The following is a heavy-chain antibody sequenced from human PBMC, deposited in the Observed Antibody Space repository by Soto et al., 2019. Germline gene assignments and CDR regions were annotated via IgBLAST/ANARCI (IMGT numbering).Heavy chain of an antibody. Sequence: GGSLRLSCAASGFTFSSYAMSWVRQAPGKGLEWVSAISGSGGSTYYADSVKGRFTISRDNSKNTLYLQMNSLRAEDTAVYYCAKDWQWLVSISPDETNPFDYWGQGTLVTVSS. CDR1: GFTFSSYA. D-gene: IGHD6-19*01. CDR2: ISGSGGST. J-gene: IGHJ4*02. V-gene: IGHV3-23*01. CDR3: AKDWQWLVSISPDETNPFDY.